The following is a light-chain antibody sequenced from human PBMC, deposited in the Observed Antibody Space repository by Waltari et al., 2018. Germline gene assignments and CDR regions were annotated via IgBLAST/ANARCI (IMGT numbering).Light chain of an antibody. V-gene: IGKV3-11*01. Sequence: EIVLTQSPVTLSLSSGESAILSCRASQSLTTDLAWYQHRPGQAPRLIIYDASNRAAGIPARFSGSGSGTDFTLTISSLEPEDLAVYFCQQRTEWPRTFGPGTKVEI. CDR1: QSLTTD. CDR2: DAS. CDR3: QQRTEWPRT. J-gene: IGKJ3*01.